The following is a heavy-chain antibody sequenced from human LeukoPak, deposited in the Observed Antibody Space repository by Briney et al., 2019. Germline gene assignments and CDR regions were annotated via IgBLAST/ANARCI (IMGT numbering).Heavy chain of an antibody. CDR2: ISYDGSNK. Sequence: PGRSLRLSCAASGFTFSSYGMHWVRQAPGKGLEWVAVISYDGSNKYYADSVKGRFTISRDNSKNTLYLQMNSLRAEDTAVYYCARVRNLRGDYWGQGTLVTVSS. CDR3: ARVRNLRGDY. D-gene: IGHD4-17*01. V-gene: IGHV3-30*03. J-gene: IGHJ4*02. CDR1: GFTFSSYG.